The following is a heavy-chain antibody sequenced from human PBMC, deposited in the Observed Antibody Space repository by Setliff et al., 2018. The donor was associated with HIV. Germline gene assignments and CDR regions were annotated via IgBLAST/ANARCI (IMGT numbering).Heavy chain of an antibody. CDR3: AREWNRIWYFDY. V-gene: IGHV4-34*01. J-gene: IGHJ4*02. CDR1: VGSFSDYY. CDR2: TNHSGGT. D-gene: IGHD1-1*01. Sequence: SETLSLTCAVSVGSFSDYYWNWIRQPPGKGLEWIGETNHSGGTNYNPSLKSRVTISIDTSKNQFSLKLSSVTAADTAVYYCAREWNRIWYFDYWGQGTLVTVSS.